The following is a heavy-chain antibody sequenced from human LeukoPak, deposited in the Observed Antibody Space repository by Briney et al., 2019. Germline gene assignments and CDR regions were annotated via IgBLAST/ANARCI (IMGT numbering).Heavy chain of an antibody. CDR3: ARANCSGGSCYTVY. CDR1: GFTFSSYS. CDR2: ISSSSSYI. D-gene: IGHD2-15*01. J-gene: IGHJ4*02. Sequence: GGSLRLSCAASGFTFSSYSMNWVRQAPGKGLEWVSSISSSSSYIYYADSVKGRFTISRDNAKNSLYLQMNSLRAEDTAVYYCARANCSGGSCYTVYWVQGTLVTVSS. V-gene: IGHV3-21*01.